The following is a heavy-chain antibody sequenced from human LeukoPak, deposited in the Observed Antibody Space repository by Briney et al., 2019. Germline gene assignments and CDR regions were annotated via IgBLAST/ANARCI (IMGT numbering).Heavy chain of an antibody. V-gene: IGHV3-21*01. D-gene: IGHD3-10*01. CDR2: ISSSSSYI. CDR1: GFTVSSNY. CDR3: ARERFHGSGAPRYDY. Sequence: PGGSLRLSCAASGFTVSSNYMSWVRQAPGKGLEWVSSISSSSSYIYYADSLKGRFTSSRDNAKNSLYLQMNSLRAEDTAIYYCARERFHGSGAPRYDYWGQGILVTVSS. J-gene: IGHJ4*02.